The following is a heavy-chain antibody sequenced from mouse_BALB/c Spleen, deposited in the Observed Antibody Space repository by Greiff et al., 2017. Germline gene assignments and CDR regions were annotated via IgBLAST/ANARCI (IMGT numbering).Heavy chain of an antibody. Sequence: VKLMESGPDLVAPSQSLSITCTVSGFSLTSYGVHWVRQPPGKGLEWLVVIWSDGSTTYNSALKSRLSISKDNSKSQVFLKMNSLQTDDTAMYYCARDYGSSYGIAYWGQGTLVTVSA. CDR2: IWSDGST. D-gene: IGHD1-1*01. J-gene: IGHJ3*01. CDR1: GFSLTSYG. CDR3: ARDYGSSYGIAY. V-gene: IGHV2-6-2*01.